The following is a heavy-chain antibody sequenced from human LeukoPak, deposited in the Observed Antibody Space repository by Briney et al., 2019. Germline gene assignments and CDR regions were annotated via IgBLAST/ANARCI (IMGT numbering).Heavy chain of an antibody. CDR2: ISGYNGHT. J-gene: IGHJ4*02. CDR1: GYTFTTYG. D-gene: IGHD3-22*01. CDR3: ARLAQHRYYYDSSDFRYYFDH. Sequence: ASVKVSCKTSGYTFTTYGILWVRQAPGQGLEWMGWISGYNGHTNYAQKLQGRVTMTTDTSTSTAYMELRSLRSDDTAVYYCARLAQHRYYYDSSDFRYYFDHWGQGTLVTVSS. V-gene: IGHV1-18*01.